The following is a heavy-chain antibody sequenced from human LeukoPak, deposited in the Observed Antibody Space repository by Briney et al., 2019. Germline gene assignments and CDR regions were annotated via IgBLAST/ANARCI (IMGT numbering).Heavy chain of an antibody. CDR3: ARGPSGYHNT. J-gene: IGHJ4*02. D-gene: IGHD5-12*01. Sequence: GGSLRLSCAASGFTFNFYEMNWVRQAPGKGLEWVSYISSTGSTIYYADSVKGRFTISRDNSKNTLYLQMNSLRAEDTAVYYCARGPSGYHNTGGQGTLVTVSS. CDR1: GFTFNFYE. V-gene: IGHV3-48*03. CDR2: ISSTGSTI.